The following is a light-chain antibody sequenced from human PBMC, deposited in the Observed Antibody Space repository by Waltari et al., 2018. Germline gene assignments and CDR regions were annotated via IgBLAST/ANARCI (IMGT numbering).Light chain of an antibody. CDR3: QQYYTTPFT. Sequence: DIVMTQSPDSLAVSLGERAAINCKYSQSFLYSSNIKNYLAWYQQKPEQPPKLLINWASIRESGVPDRFSGSGSETDFTLTISSLQAEDVAVYYCQQYYTTPFTFGPGTKVGIK. CDR1: QSFLYSSNIKNY. CDR2: WAS. V-gene: IGKV4-1*01. J-gene: IGKJ3*01.